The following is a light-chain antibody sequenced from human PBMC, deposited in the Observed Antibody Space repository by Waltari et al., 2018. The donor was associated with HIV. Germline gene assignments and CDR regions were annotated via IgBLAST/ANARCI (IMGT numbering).Light chain of an antibody. V-gene: IGLV1-44*01. Sequence: QSVLTQSPSASGTPGQRVTISCSGSGSTIGSNNVHWYQQVPGTAPKLLIYRNKRRPSGVPDRFSGSKSGASASLAISGLQSEDEADYYCAAWDDSLNGPVFGGGTRLTVL. CDR3: AAWDDSLNGPV. CDR1: GSTIGSNN. J-gene: IGLJ2*01. CDR2: RNK.